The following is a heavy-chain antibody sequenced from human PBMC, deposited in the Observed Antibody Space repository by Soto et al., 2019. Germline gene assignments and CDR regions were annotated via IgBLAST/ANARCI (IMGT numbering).Heavy chain of an antibody. V-gene: IGHV4-59*08. CDR3: ARHPGYYDILTGYTTYYFDY. CDR1: GGSISSYY. D-gene: IGHD3-9*01. J-gene: IGHJ4*02. CDR2: IYYRGNT. Sequence: PSETLSLTCTVSGGSISSYYWIWIRQPPGKGLEWIGYIYYRGNTDYNPSLKSRVTISLDTPKNQFSLKLSSVTAADTAVYYCARHPGYYDILTGYTTYYFDYWGQGILVTVSS.